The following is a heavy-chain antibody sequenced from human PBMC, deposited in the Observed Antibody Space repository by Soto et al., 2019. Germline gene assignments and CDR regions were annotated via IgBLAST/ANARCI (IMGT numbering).Heavy chain of an antibody. CDR2: ISYDGSNK. D-gene: IGHD6-13*01. Sequence: GGSLRLSCAASGFTFSSYGMHWVRQAPGKGLEWVAVISYDGSNKYYADSVKGRFTISRDNSKNTLYLQMNSLRAEETAVYYSEKSWGHGRHQLVHWLDPWGQGNLVTVSS. J-gene: IGHJ5*02. CDR3: EKSWGHGRHQLVHWLDP. CDR1: GFTFSSYG. V-gene: IGHV3-30*18.